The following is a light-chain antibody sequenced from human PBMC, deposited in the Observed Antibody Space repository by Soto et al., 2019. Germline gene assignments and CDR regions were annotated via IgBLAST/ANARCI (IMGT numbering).Light chain of an antibody. V-gene: IGLV2-8*01. CDR3: STHTRKNIFV. CDR1: SSDVGAYNY. CDR2: EVS. Sequence: QSALTQPPSASGSVGQSVTISCTGTSSDVGAYNYVSWYQQHPGKAPKLMIYEVSKRPSGVPDRFSGSKSGYTASLTVSGLRAEEGAVYYRSTHTRKNIFVSGSGTKLTVL. J-gene: IGLJ1*01.